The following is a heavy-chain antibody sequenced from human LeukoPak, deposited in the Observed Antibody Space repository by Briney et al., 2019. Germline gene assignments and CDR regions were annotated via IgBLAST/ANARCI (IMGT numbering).Heavy chain of an antibody. CDR3: ARVRRYGDYGFNAFVI. CDR1: GGSFSGYY. D-gene: IGHD4-17*01. CDR2: INHSEST. Sequence: SETLSLTCAVYGGSFSGYYWSWIRQPPGKGLEWIGEINHSESTNYNPSLKSRVTISVDTSKNQFSLKLSSVTAADTAVYYCARVRRYGDYGFNAFVIWGQGTMVTVSS. V-gene: IGHV4-34*01. J-gene: IGHJ3*02.